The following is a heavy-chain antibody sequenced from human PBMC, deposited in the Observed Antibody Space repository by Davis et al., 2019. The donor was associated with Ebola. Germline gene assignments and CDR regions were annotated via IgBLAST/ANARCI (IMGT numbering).Heavy chain of an antibody. CDR3: ASGPFVLHDNWFDP. CDR2: IIPIFGTA. CDR1: GGTFSSYA. V-gene: IGHV1-69*13. J-gene: IGHJ5*02. Sequence: SVKVSCKASGGTFSSYAISWVRQAPGQGLEWMGGIIPIFGTANYAQKFQGRVTITADESTSTAYMELSSLRSEDTAVYYCASGPFVLHDNWFDPWGQGTLVTVSS.